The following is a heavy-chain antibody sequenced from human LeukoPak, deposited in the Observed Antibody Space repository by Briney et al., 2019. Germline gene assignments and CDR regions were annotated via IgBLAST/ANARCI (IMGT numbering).Heavy chain of an antibody. J-gene: IGHJ4*02. D-gene: IGHD5-18*01. Sequence: GGSLRLSCAASGFTFSSCAMHWVRQAPGKGLEWVAVISYDGSNKYYADSVKGRFTISRDNSKNTLYLQMNSLRAEDTAVYYCARDSYGLDYWGQGTLVTVSS. V-gene: IGHV3-30-3*01. CDR1: GFTFSSCA. CDR2: ISYDGSNK. CDR3: ARDSYGLDY.